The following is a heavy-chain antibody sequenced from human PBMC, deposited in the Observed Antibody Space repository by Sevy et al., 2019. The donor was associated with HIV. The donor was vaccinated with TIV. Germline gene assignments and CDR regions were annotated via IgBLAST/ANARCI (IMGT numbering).Heavy chain of an antibody. D-gene: IGHD2-8*01. CDR2: LSFGCGEI. CDR3: AREGCTKPHDY. J-gene: IGHJ4*02. Sequence: GSLRLSCSASGFTFSKYSMSWVRQPPGKGLEWVSTLSFGCGEINYADSVKGRFTIPRDNSKSSVYLQMNNLRPEDTAVYYCAREGCTKPHDYWGQGTLVTVSS. V-gene: IGHV3-23*01. CDR1: GFTFSKYS.